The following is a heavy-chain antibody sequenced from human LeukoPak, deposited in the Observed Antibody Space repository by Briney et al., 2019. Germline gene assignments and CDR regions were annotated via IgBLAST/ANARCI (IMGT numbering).Heavy chain of an antibody. CDR3: ARGDYYYMDV. Sequence: KTSETLSLTCTVSGGSISSYYWSWIRQPPGKGLEWIGYIYYSGSTNYNPSLKSRVTISIDTSKNQFSLKLSSVTAADTAVYYCARGDYYYMDVWGKGTTVTVPS. CDR1: GGSISSYY. J-gene: IGHJ6*03. V-gene: IGHV4-59*01. CDR2: IYYSGST.